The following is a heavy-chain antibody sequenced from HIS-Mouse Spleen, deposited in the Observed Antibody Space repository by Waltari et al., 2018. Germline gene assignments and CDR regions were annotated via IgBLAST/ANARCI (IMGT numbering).Heavy chain of an antibody. CDR1: GYSISSGYY. V-gene: IGHV4-38-2*02. D-gene: IGHD6-13*01. CDR2: IYHSGST. Sequence: QVQLQESGPGLVKPSETLSLTCTVSGYSISSGYYWGWIRQPPGKGLEWSGSIYHSGSTYYTPSLKSRVTISVDTSKNQFSLKLSSVTAADTVVYYCARAAAAGQDYWGQGTLVTVSS. CDR3: ARAAAAGQDY. J-gene: IGHJ4*02.